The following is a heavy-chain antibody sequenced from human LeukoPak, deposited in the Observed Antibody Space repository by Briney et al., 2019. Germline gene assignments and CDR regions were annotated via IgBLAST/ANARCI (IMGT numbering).Heavy chain of an antibody. V-gene: IGHV3-7*01. CDR3: ARGGGSYRRGRYYFDY. Sequence: GGSLRLSCAASGFTFSSYWMSWVRQAPGKGLEWVANIKQDGSEKYYVDSVKGRFTISRDNAKNSLYLQMNSLRAEDTAVYCCARGGGSYRRGRYYFDYWGQGTLVTVSS. J-gene: IGHJ4*02. CDR1: GFTFSSYW. D-gene: IGHD1-26*01. CDR2: IKQDGSEK.